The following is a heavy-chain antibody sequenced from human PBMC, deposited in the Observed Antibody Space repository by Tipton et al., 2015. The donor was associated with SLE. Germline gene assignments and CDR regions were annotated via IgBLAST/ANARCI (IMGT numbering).Heavy chain of an antibody. V-gene: IGHV4-59*11. CDR3: ARDRGGP. CDR2: IYYSGST. CDR1: GGSISSHY. Sequence: TLSLTCTVSGGSISSHYWSWIRQPPGKGLEWIGYIYYSGSTNYNPSLKSRVTISVDTSKNQFSLKLSSVTAADTAVYYCARDRGGPWGQGTLVTVSS. D-gene: IGHD3-10*01. J-gene: IGHJ5*02.